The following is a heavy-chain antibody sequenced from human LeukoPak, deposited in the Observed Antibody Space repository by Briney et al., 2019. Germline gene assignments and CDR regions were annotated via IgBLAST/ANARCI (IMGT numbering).Heavy chain of an antibody. V-gene: IGHV1-69*13. CDR1: GGTFSSYA. CDR2: IIPIFGTA. D-gene: IGHD5-18*01. Sequence: SVNVSCTASGGTFSSYAISWVRQAPGQGLEWMGGIIPIFGTANYAQKFQGRVTITADESTSTAYMELSSLRSEDTAVYYCARDFSYGHDLVYYGMDVWGQGTTVTVSS. J-gene: IGHJ6*02. CDR3: ARDFSYGHDLVYYGMDV.